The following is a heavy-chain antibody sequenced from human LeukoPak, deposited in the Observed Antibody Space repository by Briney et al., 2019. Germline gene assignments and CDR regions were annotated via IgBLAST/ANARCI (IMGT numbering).Heavy chain of an antibody. CDR2: ISSSSSYI. CDR3: ARVGSSSSGGPDY. J-gene: IGHJ4*02. CDR1: GFTFSSYS. Sequence: TGGSLRLSCAASGFTFSSYSMNWVRQAPGKGLEWVSSISSSSSYIYYADSVKGRFTISRDNAKNSLYLQMNSLRAEDTAVYYCARVGSSSSGGPDYWGQGTLVTVSS. D-gene: IGHD6-6*01. V-gene: IGHV3-21*01.